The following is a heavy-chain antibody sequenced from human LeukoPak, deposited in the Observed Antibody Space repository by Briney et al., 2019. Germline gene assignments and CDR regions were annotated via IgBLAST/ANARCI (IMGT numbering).Heavy chain of an antibody. CDR3: ARYEYARSDNTGLRYFHH. CDR1: GDSISSGAYA. J-gene: IGHJ1*01. D-gene: IGHD3-16*01. CDR2: VYNSGGA. Sequence: SETLSLTCTVSGDSISSGAYAWTWIRQSPGKGLEWIGYVYNSGGAHYNSSLKSRLSISADMSQNKFSLNLSSVTAADTAVYYCARYEYARSDNTGLRYFHHWGQGTLVTVSS. V-gene: IGHV4-30-4*01.